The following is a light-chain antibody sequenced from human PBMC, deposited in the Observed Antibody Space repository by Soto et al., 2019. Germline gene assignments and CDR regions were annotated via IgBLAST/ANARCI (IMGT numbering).Light chain of an antibody. Sequence: IVMTQSPATLSVSLGERATLSCRASQSINSNLAWYQQKPGQAPRLLIYGSSTRATGIPARFSGSGSGTEFTLTISSLQSEDFAVYYCQQFNNWPLTFGGGTKVDI. CDR2: GSS. V-gene: IGKV3-15*01. CDR3: QQFNNWPLT. CDR1: QSINSN. J-gene: IGKJ4*01.